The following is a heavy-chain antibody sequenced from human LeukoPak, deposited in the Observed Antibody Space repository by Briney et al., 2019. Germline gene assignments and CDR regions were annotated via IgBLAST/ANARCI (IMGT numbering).Heavy chain of an antibody. CDR3: TRGDAFSGDH. V-gene: IGHV3-7*04. Sequence: GGSLRLSCAVSGFSFTNFWMSWVRQAPGRGLEWVANIHPEGNEKYHVESVKGRFTISRDNTKNLLFLQMNGLRVEDTAVYYCTRGDAFSGDHWGQGTLVTVSS. CDR1: GFSFTNFW. CDR2: IHPEGNEK. J-gene: IGHJ4*02.